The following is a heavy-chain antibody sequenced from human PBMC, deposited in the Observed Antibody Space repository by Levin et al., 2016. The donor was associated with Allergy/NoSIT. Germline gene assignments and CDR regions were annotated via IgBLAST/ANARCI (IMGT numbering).Heavy chain of an antibody. CDR3: ASSRKMDYYYGMDV. D-gene: IGHD1-14*01. CDR2: IIPIFGTA. V-gene: IGHV1-69*06. Sequence: WVRQAPGQGLEWMGGIIPIFGTANYAQKFQGRVTITADKSTSTAYMELSSLRSEDTAVYYCASSRKMDYYYGMDVWGQGTTVTVSS. J-gene: IGHJ6*02.